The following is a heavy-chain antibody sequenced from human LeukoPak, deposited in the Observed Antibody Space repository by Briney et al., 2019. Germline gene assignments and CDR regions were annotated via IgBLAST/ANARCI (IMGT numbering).Heavy chain of an antibody. D-gene: IGHD1-26*01. J-gene: IGHJ4*02. CDR1: GFTFSSYS. CDR3: ATLGRIVAASNHHDY. Sequence: GGSLRLSCAASGFTFSSYSMNWVRQAPGKGLEWVSSISSSSSYIYYADSVKGRFTISRDNAKNSLYLQMNSLRAEDTAVYYCATLGRIVAASNHHDYWGQGTLVTVSS. CDR2: ISSSSSYI. V-gene: IGHV3-21*01.